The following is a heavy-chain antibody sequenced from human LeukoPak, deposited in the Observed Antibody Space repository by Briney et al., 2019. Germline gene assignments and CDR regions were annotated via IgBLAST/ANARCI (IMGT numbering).Heavy chain of an antibody. CDR1: GFTFSSYW. CDR2: IKQDGSEK. J-gene: IGHJ4*02. Sequence: GGSLRLSCAASGFTFSSYWMSWVRQAPGKGLEWVANIKQDGSEKYYVDSVKGRFTISRDNAKNSLYLQMNSLRDEDTAVYYCARDFAGIAVAGTFDYWGQGTLVTVSS. CDR3: ARDFAGIAVAGTFDY. D-gene: IGHD6-19*01. V-gene: IGHV3-7*01.